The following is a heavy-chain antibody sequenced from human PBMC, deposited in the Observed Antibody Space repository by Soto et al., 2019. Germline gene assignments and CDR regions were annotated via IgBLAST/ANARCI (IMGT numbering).Heavy chain of an antibody. CDR3: ARRVTYGKTFDY. CDR2: IYYTGRV. D-gene: IGHD3-10*01. V-gene: IGHV4-61*01. Sequence: QVHLQESGPGLVKPSETLSLTCTVSGGSVSSDSYFWSWIRQPPGKELEFLGYIYYTGRVNSNPSLESRVTISVDTSKNQFSLQLNSVTPADTAVYYCARRVTYGKTFDYWGQGTLVTVSS. CDR1: GGSVSSDSYF. J-gene: IGHJ4*02.